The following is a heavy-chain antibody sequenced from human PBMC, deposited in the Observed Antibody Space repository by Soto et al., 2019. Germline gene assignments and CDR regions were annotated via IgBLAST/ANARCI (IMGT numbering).Heavy chain of an antibody. D-gene: IGHD2-15*01. CDR3: ARRSPSWAFDI. CDR2: ISSSSSYT. CDR1: GFTFSDYY. Sequence: PGGSLRLSCVASGFTFSDYYMSWIRQAPGKGLEWVSYISSSSSYTNYADSVKGRFTISRDNAKNSLYLQMNSLRAEDTAVYYCARRSPSWAFDIWGQGTMVTVSS. V-gene: IGHV3-11*03. J-gene: IGHJ3*02.